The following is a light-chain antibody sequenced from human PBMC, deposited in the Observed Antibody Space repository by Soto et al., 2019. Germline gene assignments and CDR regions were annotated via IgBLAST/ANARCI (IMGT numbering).Light chain of an antibody. CDR2: GAS. CDR3: QHYNNLWG. Sequence: EIVMTQSPATLSVSPGERGTLSCRASQSVRNNLAWYQQEPGQVPRVLIYGASTRAIGIPDRFSGSGSGTEFTLTISSLQSEDFAVYYCQHYNNLWGFGGGTKVEIK. V-gene: IGKV3-15*01. CDR1: QSVRNN. J-gene: IGKJ4*01.